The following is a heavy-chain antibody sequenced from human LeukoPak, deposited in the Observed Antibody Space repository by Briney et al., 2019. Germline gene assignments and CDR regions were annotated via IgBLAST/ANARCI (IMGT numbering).Heavy chain of an antibody. V-gene: IGHV3-30*02. J-gene: IGHJ5*02. CDR3: AKDVRPAAIRGDWFDP. D-gene: IGHD2-2*01. CDR2: IRYDGSNK. Sequence: GGSLRLSCAASGFTFSSYAMSWVRQAPGKGLEWVAFIRYDGSNKYYADSVKGRFTISRDNSKNTLYLQMNSLRAEDTAVYYCAKDVRPAAIRGDWFDPWGQGTLVTVSS. CDR1: GFTFSSYA.